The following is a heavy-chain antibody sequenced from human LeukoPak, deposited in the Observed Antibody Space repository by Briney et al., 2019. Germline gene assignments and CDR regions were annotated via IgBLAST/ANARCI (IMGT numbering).Heavy chain of an antibody. CDR1: GFTFSSYW. V-gene: IGHV3-7*01. CDR2: IKQDGSEK. D-gene: IGHD3-3*01. J-gene: IGHJ4*02. CDR3: AKDPVLGGYYPTFDY. Sequence: GGSLRLSCAASGFTFSSYWMSRVRQAPGKGLEWVSNIKQDGSEKYYVDSVKGRFTISRDNAKNSLYLQMNSLRAEDTAVYYCAKDPVLGGYYPTFDYWGQGTLVTVSS.